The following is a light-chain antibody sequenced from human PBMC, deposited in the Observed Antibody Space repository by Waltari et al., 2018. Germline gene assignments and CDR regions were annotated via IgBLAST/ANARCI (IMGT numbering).Light chain of an antibody. Sequence: QAGLTQPPSVSKGLRQTATLTCTGNSNNVGNQGAAWLQQHQGHPPKLLSYRNNNLPSGISERFSASRSGNTASLNITGLQPEDEADYYCSAWDSSLSAWVFGGGTKLTVL. CDR3: SAWDSSLSAWV. CDR1: SNNVGNQG. J-gene: IGLJ3*02. V-gene: IGLV10-54*04. CDR2: RNN.